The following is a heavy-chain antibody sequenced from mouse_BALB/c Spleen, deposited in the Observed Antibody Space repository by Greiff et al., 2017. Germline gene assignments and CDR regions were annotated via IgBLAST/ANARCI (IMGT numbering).Heavy chain of an antibody. CDR2: INPYNGAT. Sequence: EVKLMESGPELVKPGASVKISCKASGYSFTGYYMHWVKQSHVKSLEWIGRINPYNGATSYNQNFKDKASLTVDKSSSTAYMELHSLTSEDSAVYYCARLGDYDSSIGYAMDYWGQGTSVTVSS. J-gene: IGHJ4*01. D-gene: IGHD2-4*01. V-gene: IGHV1-31*01. CDR3: ARLGDYDSSIGYAMDY. CDR1: GYSFTGYY.